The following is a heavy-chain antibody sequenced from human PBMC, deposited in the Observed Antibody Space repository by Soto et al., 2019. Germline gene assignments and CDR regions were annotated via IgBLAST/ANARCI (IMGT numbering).Heavy chain of an antibody. V-gene: IGHV4-34*01. Sequence: SLTMCLTWGVDEGSFIGYYWRWIRQHPGKGLEWIGEINHSGSTNYNPSLKSRVTISVDTSKNQFSLKLSSVTAADTAVYYCAREQSSTFYYASGSNYYYFYFMDVWGKGTTVTVSS. CDR3: AREQSSTFYYASGSNYYYFYFMDV. D-gene: IGHD3-10*01. CDR2: INHSGST. J-gene: IGHJ6*03. CDR1: EGSFIGYY.